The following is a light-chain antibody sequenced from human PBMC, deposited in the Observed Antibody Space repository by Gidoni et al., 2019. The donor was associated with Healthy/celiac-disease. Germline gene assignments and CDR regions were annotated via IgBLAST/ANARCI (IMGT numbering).Light chain of an antibody. Sequence: EIVLTQSPGTLSLSPGERATPSCRASQSVSSSYLAWYQQKPGQAPRLLIYGASSRATGIPDRFSGSGSGTDFTLTISRLEPEDFAVYYCQQYGPGFGQGTKVEIK. J-gene: IGKJ1*01. CDR2: GAS. V-gene: IGKV3-20*01. CDR3: QQYGPG. CDR1: QSVSSSY.